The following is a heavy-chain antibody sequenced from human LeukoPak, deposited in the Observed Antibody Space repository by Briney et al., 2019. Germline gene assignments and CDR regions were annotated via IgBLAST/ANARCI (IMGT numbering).Heavy chain of an antibody. Sequence: GGSLRLSCVASGFTFGKYWMSRVRQAPGKGLEWVANIKLDGSEKNYVDSVKGRFTISRDNTKNSLYLQMNSLRAEDTAVFYCARDQYDTWSRRGNFDSWGQGTLVIVSS. D-gene: IGHD3-3*01. CDR1: GFTFGKYW. CDR3: ARDQYDTWSRRGNFDS. CDR2: IKLDGSEK. J-gene: IGHJ4*02. V-gene: IGHV3-7*03.